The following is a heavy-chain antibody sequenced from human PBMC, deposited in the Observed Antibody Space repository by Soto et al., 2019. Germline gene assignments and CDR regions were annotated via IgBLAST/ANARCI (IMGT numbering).Heavy chain of an antibody. D-gene: IGHD3-3*01. Sequence: TLSLTCTVSGGSISSSSYYWGWIRQPPGKGMELFGIIYYSGSTYYIPSLKSRVTISVDTSKYQFSLKLSSVTAADTALYYCARNPRFSKRYYYYMDVWGKGTTVTVSS. CDR3: ARNPRFSKRYYYYMDV. CDR1: GGSISSSSYY. J-gene: IGHJ6*03. V-gene: IGHV4-39*01. CDR2: IYYSGST.